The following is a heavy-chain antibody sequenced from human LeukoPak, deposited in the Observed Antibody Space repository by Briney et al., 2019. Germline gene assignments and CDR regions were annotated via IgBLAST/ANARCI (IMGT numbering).Heavy chain of an antibody. Sequence: ASVKVSCKASGYTFTSYDINWVRQATGQGLEWMGWMNPNSGNTGYAQKFQGRVTITRNTSISTAYMELSSLRPEDTAVYYCARGLRVFWSALSNWGQGTLVTVSS. D-gene: IGHD3-3*01. CDR1: GYTFTSYD. V-gene: IGHV1-8*03. J-gene: IGHJ4*02. CDR3: ARGLRVFWSALSN. CDR2: MNPNSGNT.